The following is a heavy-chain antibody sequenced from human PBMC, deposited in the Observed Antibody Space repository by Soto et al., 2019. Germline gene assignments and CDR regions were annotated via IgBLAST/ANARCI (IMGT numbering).Heavy chain of an antibody. CDR2: IWYDGSNK. CDR3: ARALEAAAGYYYYYGMDV. J-gene: IGHJ6*02. Sequence: PGGSLRLSCAASGFTFSSYGMHWVRQAPGKGLEWVAVIWYDGSNKYYADSVKGRFTIPRDNSKNTLYLQMNSLRAEDTAVYYCARALEAAAGYYYYYGMDVWGQGTTVTVSS. CDR1: GFTFSSYG. V-gene: IGHV3-33*01. D-gene: IGHD6-13*01.